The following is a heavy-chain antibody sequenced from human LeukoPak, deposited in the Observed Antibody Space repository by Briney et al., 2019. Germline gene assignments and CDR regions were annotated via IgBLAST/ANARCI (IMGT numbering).Heavy chain of an antibody. Sequence: PGGSLRLSCAASGFSFSVYSMTWVRQAPGKGLEWLSYISGSSSPIYYADSVKGRFTISRDNAKNSLYLQMNSLRVEDTAVYYCARAQQQDHYYGSGSKYYFDYWGQGTLVTVSS. J-gene: IGHJ4*02. CDR2: ISGSSSPI. D-gene: IGHD3-10*01. CDR3: ARAQQQDHYYGSGSKYYFDY. V-gene: IGHV3-48*01. CDR1: GFSFSVYS.